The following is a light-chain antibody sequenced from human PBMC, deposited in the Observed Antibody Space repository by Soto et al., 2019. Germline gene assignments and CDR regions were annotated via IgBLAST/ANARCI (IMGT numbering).Light chain of an antibody. Sequence: QSVLTQPASVSGSPGQSITISCTGTTSDVGEYNYVSWYQQVPGKAPKVIIYEVSSRPAGVSTRFSGSKSGNTASLTISGLQAEDEADSYCSSYTSRTTYVFGTGTKVTVL. J-gene: IGLJ1*01. CDR2: EVS. CDR3: SSYTSRTTYV. V-gene: IGLV2-14*01. CDR1: TSDVGEYNY.